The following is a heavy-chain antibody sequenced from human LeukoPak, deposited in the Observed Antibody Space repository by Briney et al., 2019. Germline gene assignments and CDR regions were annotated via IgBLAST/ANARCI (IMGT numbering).Heavy chain of an antibody. CDR1: GGSISGYY. Sequence: SETLSLTCTVSGGSISGYYWSWIRQPPGKGLEWIGYIYYSGSTNYTPSLKSRVIISVDTSKNQFSLKLSSVTAADTAVYYCARHQYSGSCFLFDYWGQGALVTVSS. CDR3: ARHQYSGSCFLFDY. V-gene: IGHV4-59*08. D-gene: IGHD1-26*01. J-gene: IGHJ4*02. CDR2: IYYSGST.